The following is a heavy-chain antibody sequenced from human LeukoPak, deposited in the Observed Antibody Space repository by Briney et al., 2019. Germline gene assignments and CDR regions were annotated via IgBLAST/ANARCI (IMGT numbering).Heavy chain of an antibody. Sequence: SVKVSCKASGGTSSSYAISWVRQAPGQGLEWMGGIIPIFGTANYAQKFQGRVTITADESTSTAYMELSSLRSEDTAVYYCARDLTPYSSGWFGYWGQGTLVTVSS. J-gene: IGHJ5*01. CDR2: IIPIFGTA. CDR1: GGTSSSYA. CDR3: ARDLTPYSSGWFGY. V-gene: IGHV1-69*13. D-gene: IGHD6-19*01.